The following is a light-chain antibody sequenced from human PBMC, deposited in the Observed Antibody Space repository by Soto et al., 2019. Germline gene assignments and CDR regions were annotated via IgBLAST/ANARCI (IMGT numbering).Light chain of an antibody. J-gene: IGKJ1*01. CDR1: QSISTY. CDR2: AAS. V-gene: IGKV1-39*01. Sequence: DIQMTQSPSTPSASVGDRVTITCRASQSISTYLDWYQQKPGKAPKVLIYAASSLQSGVPSRFSGSGSGTAFAVPISRLQPEDFANYCGPPSYSRTSGQGTKVDIK. CDR3: PPSYSRT.